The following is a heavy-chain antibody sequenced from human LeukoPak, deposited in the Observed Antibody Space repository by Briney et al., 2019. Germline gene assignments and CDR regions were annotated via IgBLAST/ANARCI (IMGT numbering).Heavy chain of an antibody. D-gene: IGHD2-15*01. J-gene: IGHJ4*02. Sequence: PGGSLRLSCAASGFTFSSYGMHWVRQAPGKGLEWVAVIWYDGSNKYYADSVKGRFTISRDNSKNTLYLQMNSLRAEDTAVYYCAKDYGGSCSSTDDWGQETLMTVYS. CDR2: IWYDGSNK. V-gene: IGHV3-33*06. CDR3: AKDYGGSCSSTDD. CDR1: GFTFSSYG.